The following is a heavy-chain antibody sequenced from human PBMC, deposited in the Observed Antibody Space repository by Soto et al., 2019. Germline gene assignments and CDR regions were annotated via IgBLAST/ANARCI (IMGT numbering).Heavy chain of an antibody. V-gene: IGHV4-34*01. J-gene: IGHJ6*02. D-gene: IGHD3-10*01. Sequence: QVQLQQWGAGLLKPSETLSLTCAVYGGSFSGYYWSWIRQPPGKGLEWIGEINHSGSTNYNPSLKRRFPISVDTTKNLFSLMLSAVAASDTAVYYCARGLRYGAGSYRRYYGMDVWGQGTTVTVSS. CDR2: INHSGST. CDR1: GGSFSGYY. CDR3: ARGLRYGAGSYRRYYGMDV.